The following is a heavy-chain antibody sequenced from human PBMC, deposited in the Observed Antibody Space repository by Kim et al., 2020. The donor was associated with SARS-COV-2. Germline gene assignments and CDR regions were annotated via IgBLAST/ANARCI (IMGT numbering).Heavy chain of an antibody. D-gene: IGHD6-13*01. CDR2: ISWNRGSI. V-gene: IGHV3-9*01. Sequence: GGSLRLSCAASGFTFDDYAMHWVRQAPGKGLEWVSGISWNRGSIGYADSVKGRFTIPRDNAKNSLYLQRNSLRAEDTALYYCAKDSFGSSWSWYFDYWGQGTLVTVSS. CDR3: AKDSFGSSWSWYFDY. J-gene: IGHJ4*02. CDR1: GFTFDDYA.